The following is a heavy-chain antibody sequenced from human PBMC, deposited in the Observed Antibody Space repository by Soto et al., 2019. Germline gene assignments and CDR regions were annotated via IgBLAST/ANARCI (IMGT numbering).Heavy chain of an antibody. V-gene: IGHV3-72*01. Sequence: EVQLVESGGGLVQPGGSLRLSCAASGFTFSDYYMDWVRQAPGRGLEWVARTRNRANSYTTEYAASVKGRFTISRDNSKDSLYLQMNSLETEDTAVYYCTRSSGSYRYFDIWGRGTLVTVSS. CDR3: TRSSGSYRYFDI. CDR1: GFTFSDYY. D-gene: IGHD1-26*01. J-gene: IGHJ2*01. CDR2: TRNRANSYTT.